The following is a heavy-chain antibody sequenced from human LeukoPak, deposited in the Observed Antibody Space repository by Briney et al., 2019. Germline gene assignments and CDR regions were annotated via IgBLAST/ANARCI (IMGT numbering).Heavy chain of an antibody. D-gene: IGHD1-7*01. CDR2: INHSGST. CDR3: ARVGWELLTNWYFDL. V-gene: IGHV4-34*01. Sequence: PSETLSLTCAVYGGSFSGYYWSWIRQPPGKGLEWIGEINHSGSTNYNPSLKSRVTISVDTSKNQLSLKLSSVTAADTAVYYCARVGWELLTNWYFDLWGRGTLVTVSS. J-gene: IGHJ2*01. CDR1: GGSFSGYY.